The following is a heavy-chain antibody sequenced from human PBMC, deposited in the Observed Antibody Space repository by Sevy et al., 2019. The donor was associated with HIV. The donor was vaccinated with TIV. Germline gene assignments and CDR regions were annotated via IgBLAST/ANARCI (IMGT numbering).Heavy chain of an antibody. CDR2: ISYDGSNK. CDR1: GFTFSSYA. CDR3: AREQVTAMAVGLDC. D-gene: IGHD5-18*01. V-gene: IGHV3-30-3*01. J-gene: IGHJ4*02. Sequence: GGSLRLSCAASGFTFSSYAMHWVRQAPGKGLEWVAVISYDGSNKYYADSVKGRFTISRDNSKNTLYLQMNSLRAEDTAVYYCAREQVTAMAVGLDCWGQGTLVTVSS.